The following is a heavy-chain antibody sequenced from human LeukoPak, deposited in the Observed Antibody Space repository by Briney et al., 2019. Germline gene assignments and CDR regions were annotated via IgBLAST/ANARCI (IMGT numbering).Heavy chain of an antibody. Sequence: PGGPLRLSCAASGFTFSNAWMNRVRQAPGKGLEWVGRIKSKTDGGTADYAAPVGGRFTISRDDSNNTLYLQMNSLKTEDTAVYFCTTEGGAYSIWFDYWGQGTLVTVSS. V-gene: IGHV3-15*01. CDR2: IKSKTDGGTA. J-gene: IGHJ4*02. D-gene: IGHD2-15*01. CDR3: TTEGGAYSIWFDY. CDR1: GFTFSNAW.